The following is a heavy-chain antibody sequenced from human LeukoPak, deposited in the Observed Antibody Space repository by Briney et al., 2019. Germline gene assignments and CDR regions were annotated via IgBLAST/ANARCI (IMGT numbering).Heavy chain of an antibody. CDR1: GGSISSGDYY. CDR3: ARGEVITFGGVTAAFDY. V-gene: IGHV4-30-4*01. D-gene: IGHD3-16*01. J-gene: IGHJ4*02. Sequence: SETLSLTCTVSGGSISSGDYYWRWIRQPPGKGLEWIGYIYYSGTTYYNPSLKSRVTISVDTSKNQFSLKLSSVTAADTAVYYCARGEVITFGGVTAAFDYWGQGTLVTVSS. CDR2: IYYSGTT.